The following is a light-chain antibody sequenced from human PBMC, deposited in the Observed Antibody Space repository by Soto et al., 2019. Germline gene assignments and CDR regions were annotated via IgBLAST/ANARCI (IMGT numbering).Light chain of an antibody. CDR1: EDISSY. CDR2: AAS. V-gene: IGKV1-9*01. Sequence: IQLTQPPSSLSASVGDRVTFTCRASEDISSYLAWYQQKPGTAPKLLIYAASALHSGVPSRFSGSGSGTDFTLTISSLQPEDFAIYFCQQLKNYPITFGQGTRLEIK. CDR3: QQLKNYPIT. J-gene: IGKJ5*01.